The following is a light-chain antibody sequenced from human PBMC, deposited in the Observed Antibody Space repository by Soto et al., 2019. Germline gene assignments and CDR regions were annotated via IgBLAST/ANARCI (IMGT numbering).Light chain of an antibody. CDR1: SSNIGSNY. Sequence: QSVLTQPTSASGTPGQRVTISCSGSSSNIGSNYVYWYQQLPGTAPKLLIYRNNQRPSVVPDRFSVSKSGTSASLASSGCRSVDEADYNCAAWDDSLSGRVFGGGTKLTVL. CDR3: AAWDDSLSGRV. J-gene: IGLJ3*02. CDR2: RNN. V-gene: IGLV1-47*01.